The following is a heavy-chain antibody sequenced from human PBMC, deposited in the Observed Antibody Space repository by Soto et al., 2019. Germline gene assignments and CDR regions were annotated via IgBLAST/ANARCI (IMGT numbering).Heavy chain of an antibody. CDR3: ARERPDGARLDP. V-gene: IGHV4-30-4*01. D-gene: IGHD6-6*01. CDR2: IYHSGST. Sequence: PSETLSLTCTVSGGSISSGDYYWSWIRQPPGKGLEWIGYIYHSGSTYYNPSLKSRVIISVNTSKNQFSLKLSSVTAADTAVYYCARERPDGARLDPWGQGTLVTAPQ. J-gene: IGHJ5*02. CDR1: GGSISSGDYY.